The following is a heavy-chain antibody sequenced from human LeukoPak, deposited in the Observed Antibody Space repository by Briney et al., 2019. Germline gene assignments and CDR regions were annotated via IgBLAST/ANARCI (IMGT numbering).Heavy chain of an antibody. D-gene: IGHD3-22*01. Sequence: GGSLRLSCAASGFTFSSYAMSWVRQAPGKGLEWVSVISGSGGSTYYADSVKGRFTISRGNSKNTLYLQMNSLRAEDTAVYYRAKEVPAGYYYDRSGYYFDYWGQGTLVTVSS. V-gene: IGHV3-23*01. CDR2: ISGSGGST. CDR1: GFTFSSYA. CDR3: AKEVPAGYYYDRSGYYFDY. J-gene: IGHJ4*02.